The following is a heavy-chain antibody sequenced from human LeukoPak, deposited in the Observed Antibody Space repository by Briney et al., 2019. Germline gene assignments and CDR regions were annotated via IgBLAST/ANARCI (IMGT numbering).Heavy chain of an antibody. CDR2: IYYSGST. D-gene: IGHD3-22*01. V-gene: IGHV4-38-2*02. Sequence: SETLSLTCTVSGYSISSGYYWGCFRQPPRKGLEWIASIYYSGSTYYNPSLKSRVTISVDTSKNQFSLKLSSVTAADTAVYYCARVTYYYDSSGSYYFDYWGQGTLVTVSS. J-gene: IGHJ4*02. CDR1: GYSISSGYY. CDR3: ARVTYYYDSSGSYYFDY.